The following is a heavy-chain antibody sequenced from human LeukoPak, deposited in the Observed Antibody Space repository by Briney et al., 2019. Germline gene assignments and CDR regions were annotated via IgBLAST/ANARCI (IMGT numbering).Heavy chain of an antibody. J-gene: IGHJ1*01. CDR3: AGRTVTPYYHDSSGFHLQY. CDR2: IYSGGNT. Sequence: PGGSLRLSCAASGFTVSSNYMSWVRQAPGKGLQWVSVIYSGGNTYYADSVKGRFTISRDNSKNTLYLQMNSLRAEDTAVYYCAGRTVTPYYHDSSGFHLQYWGQGTLVTVSS. V-gene: IGHV3-53*01. CDR1: GFTVSSNY. D-gene: IGHD3-22*01.